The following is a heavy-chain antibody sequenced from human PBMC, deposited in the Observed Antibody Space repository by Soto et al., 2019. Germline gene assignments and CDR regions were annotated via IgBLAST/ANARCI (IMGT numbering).Heavy chain of an antibody. J-gene: IGHJ4*02. V-gene: IGHV3-66*01. CDR1: GFTVSSSY. CDR3: ARGLGYCDYTSWFLPFDY. Sequence: PGGSLRLSCAASGFTVSSSYMTWVRQAPGKGLEWVSLIYSGGDTYSPDSVKGRFTISRDNSKNTLYLQMNSLRAEDTAVYYCARGLGYCDYTSWFLPFDYRGQGAPVTVSS. CDR2: IYSGGDT. D-gene: IGHD2-2*03.